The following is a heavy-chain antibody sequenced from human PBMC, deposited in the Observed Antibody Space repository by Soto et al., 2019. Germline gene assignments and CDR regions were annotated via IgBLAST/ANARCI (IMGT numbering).Heavy chain of an antibody. Sequence: GGSLRLSCAASGFTFSSYAMSWVRQAPGKGLEWVSAISGSGGSTYYADSVKGRFTISRDNSKNTLYLQMNSLRAEDTAVYYCAKNSGLRWYGANYFDYWGQGTLVTVSS. D-gene: IGHD6-13*01. CDR1: GFTFSSYA. CDR2: ISGSGGST. V-gene: IGHV3-23*01. CDR3: AKNSGLRWYGANYFDY. J-gene: IGHJ4*02.